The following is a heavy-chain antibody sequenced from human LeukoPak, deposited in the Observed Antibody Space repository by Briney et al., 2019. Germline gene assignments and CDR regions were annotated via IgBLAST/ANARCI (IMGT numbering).Heavy chain of an antibody. Sequence: GGSLRLSCAASGFIFSSYWMNWVRQAPGKGLEWVAVIWYDGSNKCYADSVKGRFTISRDNSKNTLYLQMNSLRAEDTAVYYCARDREQCFDYWGQGTLVTVSS. CDR1: GFIFSSYW. CDR2: IWYDGSNK. D-gene: IGHD6-19*01. CDR3: ARDREQCFDY. V-gene: IGHV3-33*08. J-gene: IGHJ4*02.